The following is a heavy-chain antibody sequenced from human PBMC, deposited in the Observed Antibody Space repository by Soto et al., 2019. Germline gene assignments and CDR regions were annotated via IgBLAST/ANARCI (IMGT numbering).Heavy chain of an antibody. CDR3: ARDLNFYLSGGTHYYYYYGMDV. CDR1: GGTFSSYA. V-gene: IGHV1-69*01. J-gene: IGHJ6*02. Sequence: QVQLVQSGAEVKKPGSSVKVSCKASGGTFSSYAISWVRQAPGQGLEWMGGISTIFGTANYAQKFQGRVTITADESTSTAYMGLSSLRAEDTAVYYCARDLNFYLSGGTHYYYYYGMDVWGQGTTVTVSS. D-gene: IGHD2-15*01. CDR2: ISTIFGTA.